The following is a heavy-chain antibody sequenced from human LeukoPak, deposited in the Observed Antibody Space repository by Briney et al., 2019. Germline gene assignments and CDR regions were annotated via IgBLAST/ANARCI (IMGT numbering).Heavy chain of an antibody. CDR2: ISADGTNT. D-gene: IGHD1-14*01. CDR3: ARDQTQAGPTTVDY. V-gene: IGHV3-74*03. Sequence: PGGSLRPSCVASGFTFSNSWMHWVRQAPGKGLLWVSRISADGTNTKYADSVKGRFTISRDNAKNTLYLQMNTLRAEDTAVYYCARDQTQAGPTTVDYWGQGTLVTVSS. J-gene: IGHJ4*02. CDR1: GFTFSNSW.